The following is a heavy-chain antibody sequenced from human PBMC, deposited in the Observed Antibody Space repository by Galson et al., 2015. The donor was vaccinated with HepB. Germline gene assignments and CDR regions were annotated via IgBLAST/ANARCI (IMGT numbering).Heavy chain of an antibody. D-gene: IGHD6-19*01. J-gene: IGHJ4*02. CDR2: IWSDGTYK. Sequence: SLRLSCAASGFTFSNFALHWVRQAPGKGLEWVALIWSDGTYKNHRDSVEGRFTISRDNSKNTLFLQMDSLRPDDTAVYYCAKSVWQWLVLDYWGQGTLVTVSS. V-gene: IGHV3-30*04. CDR3: AKSVWQWLVLDY. CDR1: GFTFSNFA.